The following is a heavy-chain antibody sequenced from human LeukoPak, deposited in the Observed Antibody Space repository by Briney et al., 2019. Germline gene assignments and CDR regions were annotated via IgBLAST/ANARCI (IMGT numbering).Heavy chain of an antibody. Sequence: SQTLSLTCAVSGYSISSGYYWDWIRQPPGKGLEWIGSIYHSGSTYYNPSLKSRVTISVDTSKNQFSLKLSSVTAADTAVYYRASSYSSSWYWFDPWGQGTLVTVSS. J-gene: IGHJ5*02. V-gene: IGHV4-38-2*01. D-gene: IGHD6-13*01. CDR3: ASSYSSSWYWFDP. CDR2: IYHSGST. CDR1: GYSISSGYY.